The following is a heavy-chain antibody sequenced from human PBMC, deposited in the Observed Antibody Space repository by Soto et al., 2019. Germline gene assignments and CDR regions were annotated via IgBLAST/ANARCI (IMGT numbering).Heavy chain of an antibody. CDR2: ISGAGNYI. D-gene: IGHD1-26*01. Sequence: EVQLVESGGGLVKPGGSLRLSCAASGFSFNIYSFNWVRQAPGKGLDWVSSISGAGNYIFYADSVKGRFTVSRDNTTKSLSLQMSSLRAEDTAIYFCARVGMEILGMDVWCQGTTVTVSS. CDR1: GFSFNIYS. CDR3: ARVGMEILGMDV. V-gene: IGHV3-21*01. J-gene: IGHJ6*02.